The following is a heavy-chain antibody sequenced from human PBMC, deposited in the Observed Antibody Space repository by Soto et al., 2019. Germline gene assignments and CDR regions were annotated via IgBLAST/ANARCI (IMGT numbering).Heavy chain of an antibody. Sequence: SETLSLTCTFSGCSISSYYWSWIRQPPGKGLEWIGYIYYSGSTNYNPSLKSRVTISVDTSKNQFSLKLSSVTAADTAVYYCARPTYNSGSPFDYWGQGTLVTVSS. CDR2: IYYSGST. J-gene: IGHJ4*02. D-gene: IGHD1-20*01. CDR3: ARPTYNSGSPFDY. CDR1: GCSISSYY. V-gene: IGHV4-59*01.